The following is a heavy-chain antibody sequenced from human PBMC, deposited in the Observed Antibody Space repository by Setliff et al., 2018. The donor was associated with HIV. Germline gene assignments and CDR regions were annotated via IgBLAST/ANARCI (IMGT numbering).Heavy chain of an antibody. V-gene: IGHV1-3*01. J-gene: IGHJ3*02. CDR3: ARDPPLMITFGGVIVDDAFDI. D-gene: IGHD3-16*02. CDR2: INAGNGNT. Sequence: ASVKVSCKASGYTFTSYYMHWVRQAPGQGLEWMGWINAGNGNTKYSQKFQGRVTITRDTSTSTAYMELSSLRSEDTAVYYCARDPPLMITFGGVIVDDAFDIWGQGTMVTVSS. CDR1: GYTFTSYY.